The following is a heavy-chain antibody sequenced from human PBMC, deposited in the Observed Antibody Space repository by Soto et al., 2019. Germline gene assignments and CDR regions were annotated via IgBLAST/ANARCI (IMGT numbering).Heavy chain of an antibody. V-gene: IGHV1-3*01. J-gene: IGHJ5*02. CDR3: ARGIATGQLDP. CDR1: GYTFTRYT. CDR2: INPDNGNT. D-gene: IGHD2-15*01. Sequence: QVQLVQSGAEVKKPGASVKISCKASGYTFTRYTMNWVRQAPGQRLEWMGWINPDNGNTKSSQKFQDRVIITRDTSASTAYMDLSSLRSEDTAVYNCARGIATGQLDPWGQGTLVTGSS.